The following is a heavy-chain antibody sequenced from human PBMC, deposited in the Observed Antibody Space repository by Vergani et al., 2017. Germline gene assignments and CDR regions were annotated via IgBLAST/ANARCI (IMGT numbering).Heavy chain of an antibody. Sequence: VQLVESGGGLVQPGGSLRLSCAASGFTFSSYAMHWVRQAPGKGLEWVAVISYDGSNKDYADSVKGRFTISRDNSKNTLYLQMNSLRAEDTAVYYCAREGSFDAFDIWGQGTMVTVSS. J-gene: IGHJ3*02. CDR1: GFTFSSYA. V-gene: IGHV3-30-3*01. CDR2: ISYDGSNK. CDR3: AREGSFDAFDI.